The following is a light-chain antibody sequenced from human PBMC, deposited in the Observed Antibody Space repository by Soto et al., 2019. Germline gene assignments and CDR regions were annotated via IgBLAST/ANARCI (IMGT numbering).Light chain of an antibody. CDR2: GAS. V-gene: IGKV3-15*01. J-gene: IGKJ1*01. CDR1: QSISGN. Sequence: EIVMTQSPATLSVSPGERATLSCRASQSISGNLAWYQQKPGQAPRLLIYGASTGATGIPARFSGSGSGTAFTLTISSLQSEDFAVYYCQQSNNWPPTFGQGTKVEIK. CDR3: QQSNNWPPT.